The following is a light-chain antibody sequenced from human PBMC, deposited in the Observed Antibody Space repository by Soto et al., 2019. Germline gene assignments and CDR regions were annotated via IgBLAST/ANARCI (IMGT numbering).Light chain of an antibody. CDR3: ISYTGSSTAYV. J-gene: IGLJ1*01. Sequence: QSALTQPASVSGSPGQSITISCSGTRSDIGSYNYVAWYQQFPGKTPKILIYGVSNRPSGVSSRFSGSKSGNTASLTISGLQAEDEADYYCISYTGSSTAYVCGSG. V-gene: IGLV2-14*01. CDR1: RSDIGSYNY. CDR2: GVS.